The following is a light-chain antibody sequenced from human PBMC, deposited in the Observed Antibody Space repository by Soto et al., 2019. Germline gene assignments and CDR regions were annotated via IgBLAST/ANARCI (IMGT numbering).Light chain of an antibody. CDR1: TRDVGSYNL. Sequence: QSALTQPASVSGSPGQSITISCAGTTRDVGSYNLVSWYQQYPGKAPELIIYEDSQRPSGVSNRFSGSKSGNTASLTISGLQAEDEADYYCCSYAGSSTWVFGGGTKVTVL. V-gene: IGLV2-23*01. CDR3: CSYAGSSTWV. CDR2: EDS. J-gene: IGLJ3*02.